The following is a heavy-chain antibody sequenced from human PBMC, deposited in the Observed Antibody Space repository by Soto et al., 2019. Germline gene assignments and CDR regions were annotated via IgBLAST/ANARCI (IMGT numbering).Heavy chain of an antibody. CDR3: ARLPTGFPNWFDP. CDR1: GYSFTTYW. CDR2: IHPSDSRI. J-gene: IGHJ5*02. V-gene: IGHV5-51*01. D-gene: IGHD4-17*01. Sequence: PGESLKISCQGSGYSFTTYWIAWVRQMPGEGLEWMGVIHPSDSRIAYNPSFQGQVTISADKSISTAYLQWNTLKTSDTATYYCARLPTGFPNWFDPWGQGPLVTDSS.